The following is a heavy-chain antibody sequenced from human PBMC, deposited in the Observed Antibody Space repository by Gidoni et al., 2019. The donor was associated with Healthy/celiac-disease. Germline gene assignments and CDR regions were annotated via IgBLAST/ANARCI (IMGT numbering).Heavy chain of an antibody. V-gene: IGHV5-10-1*03. CDR1: GYSFTSYW. D-gene: IGHD1-26*01. CDR2: IDPSDSYT. Sequence: EVQLVQSGAEVKKPGESLRISCKGSGYSFTSYWISWVRQMPGKGLEWMGRIDPSDSYTNYSPSFQGHVTISADKSISTAYLQWSSLKASDTAMYYCARHSGMTTPTGWFDPWGQGTLVTVSS. CDR3: ARHSGMTTPTGWFDP. J-gene: IGHJ5*02.